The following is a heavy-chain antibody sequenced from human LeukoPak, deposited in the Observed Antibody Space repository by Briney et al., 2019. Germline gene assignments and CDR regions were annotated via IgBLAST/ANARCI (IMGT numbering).Heavy chain of an antibody. J-gene: IGHJ5*02. Sequence: PSETLSLTCTVSGGSISSYYWSWIRQPPGKGLEWIGYIYYSGSTNYNPSLKSRVTISVDTSKNQFSLKLSSVTAADTAVYYCARTYCSSTSCPFDPWGQGTLVTVSS. CDR2: IYYSGST. CDR1: GGSISSYY. V-gene: IGHV4-59*01. CDR3: ARTYCSSTSCPFDP. D-gene: IGHD2-2*01.